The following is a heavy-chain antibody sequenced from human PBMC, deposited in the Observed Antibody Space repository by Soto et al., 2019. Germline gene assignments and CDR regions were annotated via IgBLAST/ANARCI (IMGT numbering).Heavy chain of an antibody. CDR1: GFTFSSYW. V-gene: IGHV3-74*01. CDR2: INSDGSST. J-gene: IGHJ4*02. D-gene: IGHD6-19*01. Sequence: EVQLVESGGGLVQPGGSLRVSCAASGFTFSSYWMHWVCQAPGKGLVWVSRINSDGSSTSYADSVKGRFTISRDNAKNTLYLQMNSLRAEDTAIYYCARRGAVAGLHYWGQGTLVTVSS. CDR3: ARRGAVAGLHY.